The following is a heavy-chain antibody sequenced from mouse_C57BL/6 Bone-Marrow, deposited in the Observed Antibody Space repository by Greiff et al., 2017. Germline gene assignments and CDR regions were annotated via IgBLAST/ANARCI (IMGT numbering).Heavy chain of an antibody. V-gene: IGHV1-15*01. Sequence: QVQLQQSGAELVRPGASVTLSCKASGYTFTDYEMHWVKQTPVHGLEWIGAIDPETGGTAYNQKFKGKAILTADKSSSTAYMQLSSLTSDDSAVYYCARSGDDYDYAMDYWGQGTSVTVSS. CDR3: ARSGDDYDYAMDY. D-gene: IGHD2-4*01. CDR1: GYTFTDYE. J-gene: IGHJ4*01. CDR2: IDPETGGT.